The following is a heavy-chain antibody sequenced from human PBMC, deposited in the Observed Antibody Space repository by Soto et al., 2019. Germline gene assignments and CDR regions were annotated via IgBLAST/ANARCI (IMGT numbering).Heavy chain of an antibody. Sequence: QVQLVQSGAEEKKPGASVKVSCKASGYTFTSYAMHWVRQAPGQRLERMGWINAGNGNTQYPQKFQGKVTITRDTTTSTASILLTSLRPKATAVYYYARDPTYSPMVVWPQGPTVTLSS. V-gene: IGHV1-3*05. CDR3: ARDPTYSPMVV. CDR1: GYTFTSYA. CDR2: INAGNGNT. D-gene: IGHD2-15*01. J-gene: IGHJ6*02.